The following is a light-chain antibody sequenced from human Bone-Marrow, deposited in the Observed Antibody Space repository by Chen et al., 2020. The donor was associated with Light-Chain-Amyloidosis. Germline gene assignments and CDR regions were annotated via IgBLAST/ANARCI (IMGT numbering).Light chain of an antibody. Sequence: QSVLTQPPSASGTPGQRVTISCSGSRSSIGTNTVNWYQQFPGTAPKLLIYFNSQRPSGVPDRFSGSKSGTSASLAISGLQSDDGADYFCAAWDDGLNGVLFGGGTKLTVL. CDR1: RSSIGTNT. V-gene: IGLV1-44*01. J-gene: IGLJ2*01. CDR2: FNS. CDR3: AAWDDGLNGVL.